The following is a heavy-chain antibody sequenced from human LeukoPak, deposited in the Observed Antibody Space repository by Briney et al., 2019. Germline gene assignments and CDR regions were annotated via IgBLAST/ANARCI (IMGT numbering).Heavy chain of an antibody. J-gene: IGHJ3*02. Sequence: PSETLSLTCAVSGGSISSSAYSWSWIRQPPGKGLEWIGCIFHSGNTYYNPSLQSRVSISVDSSKNQFSLKLSSVTAADTAVYYCARDWGTFRPGEGSAFDMWGQGTMVTVSS. CDR2: IFHSGNT. CDR1: GGSISSSAYS. V-gene: IGHV4-30-2*01. D-gene: IGHD3-16*01. CDR3: ARDWGTFRPGEGSAFDM.